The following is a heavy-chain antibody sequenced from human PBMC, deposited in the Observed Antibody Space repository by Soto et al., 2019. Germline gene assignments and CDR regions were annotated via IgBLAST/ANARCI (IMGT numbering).Heavy chain of an antibody. Sequence: WGSLRLSCAASGFTFISYGMRCFRHAPFKGLEWVAVIWYDGSNKYYEDSVKGRFTISRDNSKNTLYLQMNSLRAEDTAVYYCARATIVGARYYGMDVWGQGTTVTVSS. CDR2: IWYDGSNK. D-gene: IGHD1-26*01. V-gene: IGHV3-33*01. CDR3: ARATIVGARYYGMDV. J-gene: IGHJ6*02. CDR1: GFTFISYG.